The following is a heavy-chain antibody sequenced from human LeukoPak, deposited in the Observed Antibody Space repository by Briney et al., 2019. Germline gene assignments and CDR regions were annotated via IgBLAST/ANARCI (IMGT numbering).Heavy chain of an antibody. J-gene: IGHJ5*02. V-gene: IGHV4-4*07. CDR1: GGSISSYY. CDR3: ARDHCTNGVCVWFDP. Sequence: EXLSLTCTVSGGSISSYYWSWIRQPAGKGLEWIGRIYTSGSTNYNHSLKSRVTMSVDTSKNQFSLKLSSVTAADTAVYYCARDHCTNGVCVWFDPWGQGTLVTVSS. CDR2: IYTSGST. D-gene: IGHD2-8*01.